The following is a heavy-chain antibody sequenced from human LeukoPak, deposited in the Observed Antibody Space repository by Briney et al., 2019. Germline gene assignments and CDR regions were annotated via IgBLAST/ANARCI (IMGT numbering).Heavy chain of an antibody. Sequence: GGSLRLSCTTSGFTFSSYALSWVRQAPGKGLEWVSGIRVSGSTYYPDSVTGRFTISRDNSENTLYLQMSGLRAEDTAVYYCARDMTPDYGSGSYYNGDAFDIWGQGTMVTVSS. D-gene: IGHD3-10*01. J-gene: IGHJ3*02. CDR2: IRVSGST. CDR3: ARDMTPDYGSGSYYNGDAFDI. V-gene: IGHV3-23*01. CDR1: GFTFSSYA.